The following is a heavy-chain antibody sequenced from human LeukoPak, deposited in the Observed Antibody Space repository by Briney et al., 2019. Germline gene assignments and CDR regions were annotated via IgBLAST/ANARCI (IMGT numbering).Heavy chain of an antibody. CDR1: GFTFDDYA. Sequence: GGSLRLSCAASGFTFDDYAMHWVRQAPGKGLEWVSGISGNGGSTYYADSVKGRFTISRDNSKNTLYLQMNSLRAEDTAIYYCATYRQVLLPFESWGQGTLVTVSS. J-gene: IGHJ4*02. CDR3: ATYRQVLLPFES. V-gene: IGHV3-23*01. D-gene: IGHD2-8*02. CDR2: ISGNGGST.